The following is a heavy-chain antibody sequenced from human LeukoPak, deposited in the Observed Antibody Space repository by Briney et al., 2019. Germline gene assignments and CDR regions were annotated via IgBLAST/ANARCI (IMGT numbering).Heavy chain of an antibody. CDR1: GGSFSSYS. CDR3: ARVSLVRGIGY. D-gene: IGHD3-10*01. J-gene: IGHJ4*02. V-gene: IGHV7-4-1*02. CDR2: INTNTGNP. Sequence: ASVKVSCKASGGSFSSYSISWVRQAPGQGLEWMGWINTNTGNPTYAQGFTGRFVFSLDTSVSTTYLQISSLEADDTAVYYCARVSLVRGIGYWGQGTLVTVSS.